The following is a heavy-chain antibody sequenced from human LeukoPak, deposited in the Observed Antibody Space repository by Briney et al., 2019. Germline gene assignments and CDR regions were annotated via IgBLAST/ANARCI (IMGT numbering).Heavy chain of an antibody. CDR3: ARHFSVAESIDY. V-gene: IGHV3-23*01. CDR2: INHNGGNT. CDR1: GFTFSRSW. J-gene: IGHJ4*02. D-gene: IGHD6-19*01. Sequence: GGSLRLSCAASGFTFSRSWMTWVRQAPGKGLEWVSTINHNGGNTYYADSVKGRFTISRDNSKNTLYLQMNSLRAEDTAVYYCARHFSVAESIDYWGQGTLVTVSS.